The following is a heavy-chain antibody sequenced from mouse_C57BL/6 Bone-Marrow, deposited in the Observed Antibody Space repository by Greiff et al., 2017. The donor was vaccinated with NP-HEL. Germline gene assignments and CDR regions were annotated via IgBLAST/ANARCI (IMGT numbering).Heavy chain of an antibody. J-gene: IGHJ4*01. D-gene: IGHD1-1*01. V-gene: IGHV5-4*01. CDR1: GFTFSSYA. CDR3: ARDQEVTTVVGAMGY. Sequence: EVQLVESGGGLVKPGGSLKLSCAASGFTFSSYAMSWVRQTPEKRLEWVATISDGGSYTYYPDNVKGRFTISRDNAKNNLYLQMSHLKSEDTAMYYCARDQEVTTVVGAMGYWGQGTSVTVSS. CDR2: ISDGGSYT.